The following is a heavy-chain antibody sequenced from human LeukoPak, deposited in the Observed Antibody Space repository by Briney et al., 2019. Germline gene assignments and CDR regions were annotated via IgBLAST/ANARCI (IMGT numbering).Heavy chain of an antibody. CDR2: INPNSGGT. Sequence: ASVNVSCKASGYTFTGYYMHWVRQAPGQGLEWMGWINPNSGGTNYAQKFQGRVTMTRDTSISTAYMELSRLRSDDTAVYYCARDYFWNDEEVAFDIWGQGTMVTVSS. CDR1: GYTFTGYY. CDR3: ARDYFWNDEEVAFDI. J-gene: IGHJ3*02. V-gene: IGHV1-2*02. D-gene: IGHD1-1*01.